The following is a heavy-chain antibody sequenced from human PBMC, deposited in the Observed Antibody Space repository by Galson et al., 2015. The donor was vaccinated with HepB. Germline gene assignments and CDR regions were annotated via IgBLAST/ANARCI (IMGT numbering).Heavy chain of an antibody. J-gene: IGHJ6*02. Sequence: SLRLSCAASGFTFGHYGMHWVRQAPGKGLEWVALTSHDGSKTFYADSVKGRFTISRDNSKNTLSLQMNSLRDEDTAVYYCARDRGDLYYYNYYGMDVWGQGTTVTVSS. CDR2: TSHDGSKT. D-gene: IGHD2-21*02. CDR1: GFTFGHYG. V-gene: IGHV3-30*03. CDR3: ARDRGDLYYYNYYGMDV.